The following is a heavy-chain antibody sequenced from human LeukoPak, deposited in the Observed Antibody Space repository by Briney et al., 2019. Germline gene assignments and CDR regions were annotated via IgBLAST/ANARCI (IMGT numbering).Heavy chain of an antibody. D-gene: IGHD3-22*01. V-gene: IGHV3-23*01. Sequence: GGSLRLSCAASGFTFNTYTMYWVRQAPGKGLEWVSGISNSGGSTYYADSVKGRFTISRDNSKNTLYLQMNSLRAEDTAVYYCARALDSSGYYPPYYYYMDVWGKGTTVTISS. CDR3: ARALDSSGYYPPYYYYMDV. CDR1: GFTFNTYT. CDR2: ISNSGGST. J-gene: IGHJ6*03.